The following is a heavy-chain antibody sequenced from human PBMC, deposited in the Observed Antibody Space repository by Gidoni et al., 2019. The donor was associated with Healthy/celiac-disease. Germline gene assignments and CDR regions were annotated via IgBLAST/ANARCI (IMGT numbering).Heavy chain of an antibody. CDR3: ARDWVYDFWSGYSYGMDV. CDR1: GFTFSSYS. J-gene: IGHJ6*02. Sequence: EVQLVESGGGLVQPGGSLRLSCAASGFTFSSYSMNWGRQAPGKGLEWVSYISSSSSTIYYADSVKGRFTISRDNAKNSLYLQMNSLRDEDTAVYYCARDWVYDFWSGYSYGMDVWGQGTTVTVSS. V-gene: IGHV3-48*02. D-gene: IGHD3-3*01. CDR2: ISSSSSTI.